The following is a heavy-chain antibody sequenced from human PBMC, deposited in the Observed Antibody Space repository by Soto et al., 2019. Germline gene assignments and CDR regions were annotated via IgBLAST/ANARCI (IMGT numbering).Heavy chain of an antibody. J-gene: IGHJ4*02. D-gene: IGHD1-1*01. CDR3: GRHRRQAVSGYTLDN. CDR1: GGSISSNY. Sequence: SETLSLTCTVSGGSISSNYWTWIRQPPGKGLEWIGYVYNSGSTNYNPSLKSRVTISEDTSKSQFSLKVNSMTAADTAVYYCGRHRRQAVSGYTLDNCGQRILVTVAS. V-gene: IGHV4-59*08. CDR2: VYNSGST.